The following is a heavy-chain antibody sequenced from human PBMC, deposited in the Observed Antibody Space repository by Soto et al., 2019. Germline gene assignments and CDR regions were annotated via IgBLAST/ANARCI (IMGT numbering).Heavy chain of an antibody. D-gene: IGHD3-3*01. CDR3: ARGAVGANIDFDY. Sequence: QVQLQESGPGLVKPSQTLSLTCTVSGGSISSGGYFWSWIRQHPGKGLEWIGYIYYSGNTFYNPSLKTPVSISVDTSKNQFSLKLSSVTAADPAVYYCARGAVGANIDFDYWGQGTMVTVSS. CDR2: IYYSGNT. CDR1: GGSISSGGYF. V-gene: IGHV4-31*01. J-gene: IGHJ4*01.